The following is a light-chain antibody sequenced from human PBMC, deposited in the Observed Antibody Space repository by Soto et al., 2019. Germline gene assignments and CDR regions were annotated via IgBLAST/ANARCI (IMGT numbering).Light chain of an antibody. CDR3: QQYGSSYLYT. Sequence: EIGLTQTPGTLSLSPGERATLSCRSSQSVSSSYLAWYQQKPGQAPRLLIYDASNRATGIPDRFSGSGSGTDFTLTISKLEPEDFAVYYCQQYGSSYLYTFGQGTKVDIK. CDR1: QSVSSSY. CDR2: DAS. J-gene: IGKJ2*01. V-gene: IGKV3-20*01.